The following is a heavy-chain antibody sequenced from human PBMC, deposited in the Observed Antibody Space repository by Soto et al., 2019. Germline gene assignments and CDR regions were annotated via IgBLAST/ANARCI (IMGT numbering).Heavy chain of an antibody. CDR2: IYYSGST. D-gene: IGHD3-10*01. Sequence: TSETLSLTCTVSGDSITSGGYYWSWIRQHPGKGLEWIGYIYYSGSTDYNPSLKSRVTMSVDTSKNQFSLKLSSVSAADTAVYYCARDSGESLRFFDYWGQGAPVTVSS. CDR3: ARDSGESLRFFDY. V-gene: IGHV4-31*03. J-gene: IGHJ4*02. CDR1: GDSITSGGYY.